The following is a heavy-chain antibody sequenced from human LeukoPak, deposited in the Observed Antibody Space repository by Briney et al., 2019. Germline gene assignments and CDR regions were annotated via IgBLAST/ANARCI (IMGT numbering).Heavy chain of an antibody. V-gene: IGHV3-7*01. D-gene: IGHD6-13*01. CDR1: GFTFSSYW. CDR3: ARDLYSSSWSSSDY. Sequence: GGSLRLSCAASGFTFSSYWMSWVRQAPGKGLEWVANMKQDGSETYYVDSVKGRFTISRDNAKTSLYLQMNSLRVEDTAVYYCARDLYSSSWSSSDYWGQGTLVTVSS. J-gene: IGHJ4*02. CDR2: MKQDGSET.